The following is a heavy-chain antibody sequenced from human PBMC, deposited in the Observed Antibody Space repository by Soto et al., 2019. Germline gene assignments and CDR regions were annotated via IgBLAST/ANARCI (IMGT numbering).Heavy chain of an antibody. CDR2: TSYDGSDK. CDR3: ARWGTTGGLDV. CDR1: GFTFRSYV. J-gene: IGHJ1*01. D-gene: IGHD3-16*01. Sequence: QVQLVESGGGVVQPGTSLRVSCVGSGFTFRSYVVHWVRQAPGKGLEWVALTSYDGSDKYYDDSVRGRFTISRDNSRNTVDLQMDSLRLEDTALYYCARWGTTGGLDVWGQGTLVSVS. V-gene: IGHV3-30*19.